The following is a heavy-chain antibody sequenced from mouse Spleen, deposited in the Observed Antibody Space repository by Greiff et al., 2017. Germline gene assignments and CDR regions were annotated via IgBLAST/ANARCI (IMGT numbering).Heavy chain of an antibody. J-gene: IGHJ1*01. CDR1: GYSFTDYN. V-gene: IGHV1-39*01. CDR2: INPNYGTT. D-gene: IGHD1-1*02. CDR3: ARGELWPAYWYFDV. Sequence: VQLKESGPELVKPGASVKISCKASGYSFTDYNMNWVKQSNGKSLEWIGVINPNYGTTSYNQKFKGKATLTVDQSSSTAYMQLNSLTSEDSAVYYCARGELWPAYWYFDVWGAGTTVTVSS.